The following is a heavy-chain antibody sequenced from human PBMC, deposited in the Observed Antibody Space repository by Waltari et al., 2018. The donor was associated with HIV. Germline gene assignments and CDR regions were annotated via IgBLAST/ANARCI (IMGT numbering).Heavy chain of an antibody. CDR3: ARVRASSGWSPLGY. CDR2: SYYTAGT. J-gene: IGHJ4*02. Sequence: QVQLQESGPGLVKPSETLSLTCTVSGGSISGYYWSWIRQPPGKGLQWIGYSYYTAGTNYDPPLKSRVTISVDTSKNQCSLKMSSVTAADTAVYYCARVRASSGWSPLGYWGQGILVTVSS. D-gene: IGHD6-19*01. CDR1: GGSISGYY. V-gene: IGHV4-59*01.